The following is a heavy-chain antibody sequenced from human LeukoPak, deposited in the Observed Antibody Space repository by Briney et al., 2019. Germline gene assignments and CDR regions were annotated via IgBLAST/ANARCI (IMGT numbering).Heavy chain of an antibody. CDR2: VYYSGST. V-gene: IGHV4-59*01. J-gene: IGHJ4*02. CDR1: GGSFEHYF. Sequence: SETLSLTCTVSGGSFEHYFWSWIRQPPGKGLEWIGYVYYSGSTDYSPSLKSRLTISADTSKNQFSLKLNSVTTADTAVYYCASHRRSHGSEYWGQGTLVTVSS. D-gene: IGHD3-10*01. CDR3: ASHRRSHGSEY.